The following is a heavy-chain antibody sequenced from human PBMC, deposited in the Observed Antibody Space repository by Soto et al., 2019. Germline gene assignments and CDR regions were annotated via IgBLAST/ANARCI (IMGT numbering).Heavy chain of an antibody. J-gene: IGHJ4*02. V-gene: IGHV4-34*01. Sequence: SETLSLTCAVYGGSFSGYYWSWIRQPPGKGLEWIGEINHSGSTNYNPSLKSRVTISVETSKNQFSLKLSSVTAADTAVYFCSRGQIMYSGSYFDYWGQGTLVTVSS. CDR2: INHSGST. CDR3: SRGQIMYSGSYFDY. CDR1: GGSFSGYY. D-gene: IGHD1-26*01.